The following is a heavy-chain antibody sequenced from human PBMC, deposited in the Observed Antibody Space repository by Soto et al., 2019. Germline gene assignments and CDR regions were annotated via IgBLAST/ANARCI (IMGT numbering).Heavy chain of an antibody. CDR1: VFTFSSYW. V-gene: IGHV3-7*01. Sequence: PGGSLRLSCAASVFTFSSYWMSWVRQAPGKGLEWVANIKQDGSEKYYVDSVKGRFTISRDNAKNSLYLQMNSLRAEDTAVYYCSVPYYDYIWRSYRSPDAFDIWGQGTMVTVSS. CDR3: SVPYYDYIWRSYRSPDAFDI. D-gene: IGHD3-16*02. CDR2: IKQDGSEK. J-gene: IGHJ3*02.